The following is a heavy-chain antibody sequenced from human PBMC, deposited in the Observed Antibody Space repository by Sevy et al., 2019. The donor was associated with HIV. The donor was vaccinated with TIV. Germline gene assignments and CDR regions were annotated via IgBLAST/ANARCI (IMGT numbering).Heavy chain of an antibody. J-gene: IGHJ6*02. CDR1: GFRFNNFG. CDR3: AKGGSGGIDHYGMDV. CDR2: IWYDGINK. Sequence: GGSRRLSCAASGFRFNNFGMYWVRQAPGKGLEGVAFIWYDGINKYYVDSVKGRSTISRDNSKDTLYLEMKSLRLEDTAIYYCAKGGSGGIDHYGMDVWGQGTTVTVSS. V-gene: IGHV3-30*02. D-gene: IGHD6-25*01.